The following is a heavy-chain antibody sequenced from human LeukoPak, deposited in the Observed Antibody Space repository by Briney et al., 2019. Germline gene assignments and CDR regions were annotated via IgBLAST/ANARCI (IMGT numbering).Heavy chain of an antibody. CDR3: AKAGPKLEYSSSSIDY. J-gene: IGHJ4*01. V-gene: IGHV3-23*01. Sequence: GGSLRLSCAASEFTFSSYAMSWVRQAPGKGLEWVSVISGSGGSAYYADSVKGRFTISRDNSKNTLYLQMISLRDEDTAVYYCAKAGPKLEYSSSSIDYWGQGTLVSVSS. D-gene: IGHD6-6*01. CDR1: EFTFSSYA. CDR2: ISGSGGSA.